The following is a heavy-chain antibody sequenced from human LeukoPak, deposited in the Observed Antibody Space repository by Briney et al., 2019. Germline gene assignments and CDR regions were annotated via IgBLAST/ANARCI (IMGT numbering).Heavy chain of an antibody. Sequence: ASVKVSCKASGYTFTTYYMHWVRQAPGQGLEWMGMFNPSGGSTSYAQKFQGRVTMTRDTSISTAYMELSRLRSDDTAVYYCARDEPVWFGELKFYGNWFDPWGQGTLVTVSS. CDR2: FNPSGGST. V-gene: IGHV1-46*01. CDR3: ARDEPVWFGELKFYGNWFDP. J-gene: IGHJ5*02. D-gene: IGHD3-10*01. CDR1: GYTFTTYY.